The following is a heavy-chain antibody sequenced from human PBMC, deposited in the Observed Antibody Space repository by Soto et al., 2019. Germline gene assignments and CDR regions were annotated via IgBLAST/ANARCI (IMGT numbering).Heavy chain of an antibody. CDR1: GFSFSSYA. CDR3: AKRRGAGGHFDY. J-gene: IGHJ4*02. V-gene: IGHV3-23*01. Sequence: EVQLLESGGGLVQPGGSLRLSCAASGFSFSSYAMVWVRQAPGKGLEWVSVISARGGSLYFADSVKGRFTISRDNSKNVLSLEMNSLRAEDTAVYFCAKRRGAGGHFDYWGQGALVTVSS. D-gene: IGHD2-15*01. CDR2: ISARGGSL.